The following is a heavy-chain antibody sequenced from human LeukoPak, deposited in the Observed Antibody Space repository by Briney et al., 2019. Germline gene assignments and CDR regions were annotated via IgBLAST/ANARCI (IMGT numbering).Heavy chain of an antibody. V-gene: IGHV3-30*03. CDR1: GFMFSSYG. Sequence: GGSLRLSCAVSGFMFSSYGMHWVRQAPGKGLEWVAIISYDGSNKYYADSVKGRFTISRDNSKNTLYLLMNSLRADDAAVYYCLRGDVRDYWGHGTLVTVSS. CDR2: ISYDGSNK. J-gene: IGHJ4*01. D-gene: IGHD2-21*01. CDR3: LRGDVRDY.